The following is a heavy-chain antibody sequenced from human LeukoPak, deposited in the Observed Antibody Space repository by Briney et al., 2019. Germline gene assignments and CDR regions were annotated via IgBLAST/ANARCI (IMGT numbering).Heavy chain of an antibody. D-gene: IGHD1-7*01. V-gene: IGHV3-30-3*01. CDR2: ISYDGSNK. J-gene: IGHJ4*02. CDR3: ARVQLELPDY. Sequence: GGSLRLSCAASGFTFSSYARHWVRQAPGKGLEWVAVISYDGSNKYYADSVKGRFTISRDNSKNTLYLQMNSLRAEDTAVYYCARVQLELPDYWGQGTLVTVSS. CDR1: GFTFSSYA.